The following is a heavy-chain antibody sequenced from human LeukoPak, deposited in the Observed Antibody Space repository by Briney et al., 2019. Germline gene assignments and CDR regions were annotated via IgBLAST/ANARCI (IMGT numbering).Heavy chain of an antibody. CDR2: INPNSGAT. CDR3: ARGWYYDFWSGQMGYYYMDV. J-gene: IGHJ6*03. D-gene: IGHD3-3*01. V-gene: IGHV1-2*02. Sequence: ASVKVSCKASGYTFTGYYMHWVRQAPGQGLEWMGWINPNSGATNYAQKFQGRVTMTRDTSISTAYMELSRLRSEDTAVYYCARGWYYDFWSGQMGYYYMDVWSKGTTVTVSS. CDR1: GYTFTGYY.